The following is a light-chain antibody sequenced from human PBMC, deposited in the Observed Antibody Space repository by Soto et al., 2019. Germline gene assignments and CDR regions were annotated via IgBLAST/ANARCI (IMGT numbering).Light chain of an antibody. CDR1: QSVSSSY. CDR2: GAS. Sequence: EIVLTQSPGTLSLSPGERATLSCRASQSVSSSYLAWYQQKPGQAPRLLMYGASSRATGIPDRFSGSWSGTDFTLTISRLEPEDFAVYYCQQYGSSPLYTFGQGTKLEIK. CDR3: QQYGSSPLYT. V-gene: IGKV3-20*01. J-gene: IGKJ2*01.